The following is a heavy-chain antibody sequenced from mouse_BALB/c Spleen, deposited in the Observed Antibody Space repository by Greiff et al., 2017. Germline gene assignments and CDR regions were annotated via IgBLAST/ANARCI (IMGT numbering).Heavy chain of an antibody. V-gene: IGHV1-80*01. CDR1: GYAFSSYW. D-gene: IGHD1-1*01. Sequence: VQLQQSGAELVRPGSSVKISCKASGYAFSSYWMNWVKQRPGQGLEWIGQIYPGDGDTNYNGKFKGKATLTADKSSSTAYMQLSSLTSEDSAVYFCARPPTSRDFDVWGAGTTVTVSS. CDR2: IYPGDGDT. CDR3: ARPPTSRDFDV. J-gene: IGHJ1*01.